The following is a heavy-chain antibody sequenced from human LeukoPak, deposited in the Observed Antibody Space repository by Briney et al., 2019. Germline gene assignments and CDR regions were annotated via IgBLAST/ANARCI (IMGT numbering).Heavy chain of an antibody. CDR2: IIPIFGTA. V-gene: IGHV1-69*05. D-gene: IGHD6-13*01. Sequence: GSSVKVSCKASGGTFSSYAISWVRQAPGQGLEWMGGIIPIFGTANYAQKFQGRVTMTTDTSTSTAYMELRSLRSDDTAVYYCARGSRFYSNHTPPQQPSIDYWGQGTLVTVSS. CDR1: GGTFSSYA. J-gene: IGHJ4*02. CDR3: ARGSRFYSNHTPPQQPSIDY.